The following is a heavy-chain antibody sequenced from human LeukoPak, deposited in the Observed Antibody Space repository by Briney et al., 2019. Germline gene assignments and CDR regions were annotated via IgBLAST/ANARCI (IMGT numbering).Heavy chain of an antibody. D-gene: IGHD2-2*03. CDR1: RYSFPTYW. CDR3: ARPPSRGYSSSFEY. V-gene: IGHV5-51*01. Sequence: GESLKISCKGSRYSFPTYWIAWVRQMPGKGLEWMGIIYPDESNIRYSPSFQGQVTISADKSISTAYLQWSSLKASDTAMYYCARPPSRGYSSSFEYWGQGTLVTVSS. J-gene: IGHJ4*02. CDR2: IYPDESNI.